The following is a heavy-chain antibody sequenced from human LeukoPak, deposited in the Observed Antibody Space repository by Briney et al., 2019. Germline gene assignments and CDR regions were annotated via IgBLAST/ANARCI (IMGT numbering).Heavy chain of an antibody. J-gene: IGHJ4*02. V-gene: IGHV1-46*01. Sequence: ASVKVSCKASGYTFTSYYMHWVRQAPGQGLEWMGIINPSGGSTSYAQKFQGRVTMTRDTSTSTVYMELSSLRSEDTAVYYCARGSLTIFGVVGAFDYWGQGTLVTVSS. CDR2: INPSGGST. CDR3: ARGSLTIFGVVGAFDY. D-gene: IGHD3-3*01. CDR1: GYTFTSYY.